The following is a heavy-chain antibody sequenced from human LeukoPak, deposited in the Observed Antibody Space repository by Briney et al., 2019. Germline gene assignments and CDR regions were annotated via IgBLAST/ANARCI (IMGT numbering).Heavy chain of an antibody. CDR2: IYTSGST. Sequence: PSETLSLTCTVSGGSISSYYWSWIRQPAGKGLEWIGRIYTSGSTNYNPSLKSRVTMSVDTSKNQFSLKLSSVTAADTAVYYCAREVVVVPAALKTYYDYVWGSYRQGSYGGGLDPWGQGTLVTVSS. D-gene: IGHD3-16*02. CDR3: AREVVVVPAALKTYYDYVWGSYRQGSYGGGLDP. V-gene: IGHV4-4*07. CDR1: GGSISSYY. J-gene: IGHJ5*02.